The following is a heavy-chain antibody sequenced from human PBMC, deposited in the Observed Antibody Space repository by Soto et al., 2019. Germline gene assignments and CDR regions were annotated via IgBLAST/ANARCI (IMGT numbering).Heavy chain of an antibody. D-gene: IGHD3-3*01. CDR3: ARDNNDCWSVYPLAFDY. CDR1: GGSLTKYY. J-gene: IGHJ4*02. V-gene: IGHV4-4*07. CDR2: VSTSGNV. Sequence: SETLSLTCTVSGGSLTKYYWSWIRQPAGKGLERIGRVSTSGNVVSKASLRSRLTMSVDTSKNQFSLRLTSVTAADTAVYYCARDNNDCWSVYPLAFDYWGQGALETVYS.